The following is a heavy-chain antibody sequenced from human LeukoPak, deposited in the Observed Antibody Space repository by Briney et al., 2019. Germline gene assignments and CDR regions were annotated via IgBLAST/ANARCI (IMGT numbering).Heavy chain of an antibody. Sequence: GGSLRLSCAASGFTFSIYAMNWVRQAPGKGLQWVSTISGGGGSTYYADSVKGRFTISRDNSKTTLYLQMNSLRAEDTAVYYCAKDNRGTGYSDSSGYYYPDAFDMWGQGTMVTVSS. CDR1: GFTFSIYA. J-gene: IGHJ3*02. CDR2: ISGGGGST. D-gene: IGHD3-22*01. V-gene: IGHV3-23*01. CDR3: AKDNRGTGYSDSSGYYYPDAFDM.